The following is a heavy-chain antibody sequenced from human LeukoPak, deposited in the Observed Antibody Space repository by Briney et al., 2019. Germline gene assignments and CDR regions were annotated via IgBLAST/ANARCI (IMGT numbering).Heavy chain of an antibody. D-gene: IGHD1-26*01. CDR1: RFTFSSYA. CDR2: ISYDGSNE. J-gene: IGHJ4*02. Sequence: GRSLRLSCAASRFTFSSYAMHWVRQAPGKGLEWVAVISYDGSNEYYADSVKGRFTISRDNSKNTLYLQMNSLRAEDTAVYYCAKASNGGSYYGVIIDYWGQGTLVTVSS. CDR3: AKASNGGSYYGVIIDY. V-gene: IGHV3-30*04.